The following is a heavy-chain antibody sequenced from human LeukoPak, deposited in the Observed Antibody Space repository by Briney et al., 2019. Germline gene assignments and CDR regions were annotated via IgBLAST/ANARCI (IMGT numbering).Heavy chain of an antibody. Sequence: SVKVSCKASGGTFSSYAISWVRQAPGQGLEWMGRIIPIFGTANYAQKFQGRVTITTDESTSTAYMELSSLRPEDTAVYYCASTWIQLWFSTHYYMDVWGKGTTVTVSS. D-gene: IGHD5-18*01. CDR3: ASTWIQLWFSTHYYMDV. J-gene: IGHJ6*03. CDR1: GGTFSSYA. V-gene: IGHV1-69*05. CDR2: IIPIFGTA.